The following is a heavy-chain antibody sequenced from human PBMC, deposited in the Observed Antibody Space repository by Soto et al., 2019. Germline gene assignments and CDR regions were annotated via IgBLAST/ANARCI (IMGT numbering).Heavy chain of an antibody. V-gene: IGHV3-23*01. Sequence: LRLSCVASGFTFSDYAMTWVRQAPGKGLEWVATISATGGNIEYTDSLKGRFTISRDNSKNTLYLQLNGLTSDDTAVHYCAKVAGGLGYFDLWGRGTLVTVS. CDR3: AKVAGGLGYFDL. CDR1: GFTFSDYA. J-gene: IGHJ2*01. D-gene: IGHD3-16*01. CDR2: ISATGGNI.